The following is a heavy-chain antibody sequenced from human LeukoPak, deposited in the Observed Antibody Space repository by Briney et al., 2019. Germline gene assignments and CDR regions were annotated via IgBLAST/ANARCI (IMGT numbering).Heavy chain of an antibody. CDR1: GGSISSGDYY. CDR2: IYYSGIT. Sequence: SETLSLXCTVSGGSISSGDYYWSWIRQPPGKGLEWIGYIYYSGITYYNPSLKSRVTISVDTSKNQFSLKLSSVTAADTAVYYCARGRLRRPIDYWGQGTLVTVSS. CDR3: ARGRLRRPIDY. V-gene: IGHV4-30-4*08. J-gene: IGHJ4*02.